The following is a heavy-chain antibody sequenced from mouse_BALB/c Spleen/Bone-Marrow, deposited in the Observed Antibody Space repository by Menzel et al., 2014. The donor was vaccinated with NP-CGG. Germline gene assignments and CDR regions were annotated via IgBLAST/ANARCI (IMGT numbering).Heavy chain of an antibody. V-gene: IGHV14-3*02. CDR1: GFNFKDTY. Sequence: EVKLVESGAELVKPGASVKLSCTASGFNFKDTYMHWVKQRPEQGLEWIGRIDPANGNTKYDQKFQGKATLTADTSSNSAYLQISSLTSEDTDDYYCDRGICLYGNCLLDYWGQGTSVTVSS. J-gene: IGHJ4*01. D-gene: IGHD2-10*02. CDR3: DRGICLYGNCLLDY. CDR2: IDPANGNT.